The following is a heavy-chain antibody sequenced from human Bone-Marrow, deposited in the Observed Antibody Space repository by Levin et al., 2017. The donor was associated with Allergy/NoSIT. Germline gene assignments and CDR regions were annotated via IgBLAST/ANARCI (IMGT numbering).Heavy chain of an antibody. CDR3: AKGAGGSGGSPSNYYFDY. CDR2: ISYDGSNK. V-gene: IGHV3-30*18. CDR1: GFTFSSYG. D-gene: IGHD2-15*01. J-gene: IGHJ4*02. Sequence: PGGSLRLSCAASGFTFSSYGMRWVRQAPGKGLEWVAVISYDGSNKYYADSVKGRFTISRDNSKNTLYLQMNSLRAEDTAVYYCAKGAGGSGGSPSNYYFDYWGQGTLVTVSS.